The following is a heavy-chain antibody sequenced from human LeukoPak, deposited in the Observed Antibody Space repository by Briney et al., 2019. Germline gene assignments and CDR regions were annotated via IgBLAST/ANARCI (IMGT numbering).Heavy chain of an antibody. J-gene: IGHJ5*02. Sequence: HGSSVKVSCKASGGTFSSYSMNWVRQAPGKGLEWVSSISSSSSYIYYADSVKGRFTISRDNAKNSLYLQMNSLRAEDTAVYYCARDREYCSSTSCYNWFDPWGQGTLVTVSS. CDR3: ARDREYCSSTSCYNWFDP. V-gene: IGHV3-21*01. D-gene: IGHD2-2*01. CDR1: GGTFSSYS. CDR2: ISSSSSYI.